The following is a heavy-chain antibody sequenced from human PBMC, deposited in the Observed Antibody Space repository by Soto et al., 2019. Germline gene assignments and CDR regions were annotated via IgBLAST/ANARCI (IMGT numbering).Heavy chain of an antibody. CDR3: ARQGTRGSYYFDY. CDR2: IYYSGST. CDR1: GGSISSYY. D-gene: IGHD1-26*01. J-gene: IGHJ4*02. V-gene: IGHV4-59*08. Sequence: QVQLQESGPGLVKPSETLSLTCTVSGGSISSYYWSWIRQPPGKGLEWIGYIYYSGSTNYNPSLKSRVTRSVDTSKNQFSLKLSSVTAADTAVYYCARQGTRGSYYFDYWGQGTLVTVSS.